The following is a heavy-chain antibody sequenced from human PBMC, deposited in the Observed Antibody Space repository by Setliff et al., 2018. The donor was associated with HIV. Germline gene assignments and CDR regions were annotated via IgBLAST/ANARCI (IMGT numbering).Heavy chain of an antibody. CDR2: INTNSGTP. CDR3: ARGPWVQRWLGYLQN. CDR1: GYSFTSYA. D-gene: IGHD5-18*01. V-gene: IGHV7-4-1*02. Sequence: VASVKVSCEASGYSFTSYAITWVRQAPGQGLEWVGWINTNSGTPTYARDFTGRFVFSVDTSVNTAYLQISSLKSGDTGVYYCARGPWVQRWLGYLQNWGQGTQVTVSS. J-gene: IGHJ4*02.